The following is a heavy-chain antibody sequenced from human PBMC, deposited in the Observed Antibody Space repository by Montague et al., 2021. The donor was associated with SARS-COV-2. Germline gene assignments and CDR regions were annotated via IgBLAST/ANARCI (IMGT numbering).Heavy chain of an antibody. CDR1: GFTFSNYP. J-gene: IGHJ4*02. D-gene: IGHD6-13*01. V-gene: IGHV3-30*04. CDR3: AKEQCPSSWSDFDC. Sequence: SLRLSCAASGFTFSNYPVHWVRQAPGKGLEWMAVISYDGNNQDYAESLKGRITISRDNSKNTLFLQMDSPRPEDTAVYYCAKEQCPSSWSDFDCWGQGTLVIVSS. CDR2: ISYDGNNQ.